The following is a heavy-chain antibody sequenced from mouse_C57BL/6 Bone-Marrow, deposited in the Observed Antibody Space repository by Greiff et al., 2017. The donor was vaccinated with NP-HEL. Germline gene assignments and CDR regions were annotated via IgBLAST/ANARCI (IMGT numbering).Heavy chain of an antibody. J-gene: IGHJ3*01. D-gene: IGHD4-1*01. CDR2: INPYNGGT. Sequence: EVKLMESGPVLVKPGASVKMSCKASGYTFTDYYMNWVKQSHGKSLEWIGVINPYNGGTSYNQKFKGKATLTVDKSSSTAYMELNSLTSEDSAGYYCAKLGRPAYWGQGTLVTVSA. V-gene: IGHV1-19*01. CDR1: GYTFTDYY. CDR3: AKLGRPAY.